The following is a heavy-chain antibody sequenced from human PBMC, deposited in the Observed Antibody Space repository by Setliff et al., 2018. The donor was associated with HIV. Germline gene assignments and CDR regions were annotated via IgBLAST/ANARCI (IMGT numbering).Heavy chain of an antibody. CDR1: GFIFSDHY. CDR2: SRNKANSYTT. D-gene: IGHD3-16*01. Sequence: GGSLRLSCAASGFIFSDHYIDWVSQAPEKGLEWVGRSRNKANSYTTEYAASVQGRFTISRDDSKSSLYLQMNSLKIDDTAVYYCISGGTSPFFHYWGQGTLVTVSS. J-gene: IGHJ4*02. V-gene: IGHV3-72*01. CDR3: ISGGTSPFFHY.